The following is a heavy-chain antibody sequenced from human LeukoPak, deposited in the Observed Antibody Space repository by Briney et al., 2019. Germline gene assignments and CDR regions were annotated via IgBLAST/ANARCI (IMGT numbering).Heavy chain of an antibody. CDR1: EYTFTGYY. D-gene: IGHD6-19*01. J-gene: IGHJ4*02. V-gene: IGHV1-2*02. Sequence: ASVKVSCKASEYTFTGYYMHWVRQAPGQGLEWMGWINPNSGGTNYAQKFQGRVTMTRDTSISTAYMELSRLRSDDTAVYYCARATQRQYYFDYWGQGTLVTVSS. CDR3: ARATQRQYYFDY. CDR2: INPNSGGT.